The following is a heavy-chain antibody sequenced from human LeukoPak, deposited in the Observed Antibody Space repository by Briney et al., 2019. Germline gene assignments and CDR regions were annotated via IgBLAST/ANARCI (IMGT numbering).Heavy chain of an antibody. CDR1: GYTFTSYG. Sequence: ASVKVSCKASGYTFTSYGISWVRQAPGQGLEWMGWISAYNGNTNYAQKLRGRVTMTTDTSTSTAYMELRSLRSDDTAVYYCARDLRSGSYYDYYYMDVWGKGTTVTVSS. D-gene: IGHD1-26*01. CDR3: ARDLRSGSYYDYYYMDV. CDR2: ISAYNGNT. V-gene: IGHV1-18*01. J-gene: IGHJ6*03.